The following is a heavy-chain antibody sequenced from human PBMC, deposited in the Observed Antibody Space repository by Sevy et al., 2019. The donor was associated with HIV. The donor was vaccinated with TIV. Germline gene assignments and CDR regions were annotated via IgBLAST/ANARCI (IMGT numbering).Heavy chain of an antibody. J-gene: IGHJ4*01. D-gene: IGHD4-17*01. V-gene: IGHV3-33*01. CDR2: IWFDGSNT. CDR3: ASDLEFYDHGDYGPAFMPDF. CDR1: GFTFSSFG. Sequence: GGSLRLSCAASGFTFSSFGMHWVRQAPGKGLEWLAVIWFDGSNTYYADSVRGRFTIARDIAKNTLHLQMNSLRADDTAVYYCASDLEFYDHGDYGPAFMPDFWGHGTLVTVSS.